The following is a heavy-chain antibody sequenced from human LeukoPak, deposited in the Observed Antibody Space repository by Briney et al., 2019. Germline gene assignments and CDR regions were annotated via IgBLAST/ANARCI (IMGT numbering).Heavy chain of an antibody. J-gene: IGHJ3*02. CDR3: ARQGYDILTGYIDAFDI. Sequence: SETLSLTCTVSGGSISSYYCSWIRQPPGQGLEWIGYISYSGSTNYNPSLKSRVTISIDTSKNQFSLKLRSVTAADTAIYYCARQGYDILTGYIDAFDIWGQGTMVTVSS. CDR1: GGSISSYY. D-gene: IGHD3-9*01. V-gene: IGHV4-59*08. CDR2: ISYSGST.